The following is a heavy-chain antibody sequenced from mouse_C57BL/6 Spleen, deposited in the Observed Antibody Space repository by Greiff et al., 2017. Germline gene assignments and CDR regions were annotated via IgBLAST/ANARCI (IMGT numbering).Heavy chain of an antibody. CDR1: GFSLTSYG. J-gene: IGHJ1*03. V-gene: IGHV2-2*01. D-gene: IGHD1-1*01. Sequence: VQLQQSGPGLVQPSQSLSITCTVSGFSLTSYGVHWVRQSPGKGLEWLGVIWSGGSTDYTAAFISRLSISKDNTKSQVLVKMNSLQADDTAREYCARKGCGSSYGYFDVWGTGTTVTVSS. CDR2: IWSGGST. CDR3: ARKGCGSSYGYFDV.